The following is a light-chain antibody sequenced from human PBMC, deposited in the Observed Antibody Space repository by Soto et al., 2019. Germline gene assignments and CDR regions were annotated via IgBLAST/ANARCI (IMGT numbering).Light chain of an antibody. V-gene: IGKV3-20*01. CDR3: QQYGSSPIT. Sequence: EIVLTQSRGTLSLSPGERSTLSCMAIQSVISTYLAWYQQKPGQAPRLLIYGASSRATGIPERFSGSGSGTDFTLTISRLEPEDFAVYYCQQYGSSPITFGQGTRLEIK. J-gene: IGKJ5*01. CDR1: QSVISTY. CDR2: GAS.